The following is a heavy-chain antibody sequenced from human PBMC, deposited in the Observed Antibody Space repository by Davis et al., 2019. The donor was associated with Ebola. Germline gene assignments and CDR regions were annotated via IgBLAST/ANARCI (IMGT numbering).Heavy chain of an antibody. D-gene: IGHD4-17*01. CDR2: ISYDGSNK. Sequence: GESLKISCAASGFTFSSYGMHWVRQAPGKGLEWVAVISYDGSNKYYADSVKGRFTISRDNSKNTLYLQMNSLRAEDTAVYYCAKDRGTVTTQLDYWGQGTLVTVSS. V-gene: IGHV3-30*18. CDR3: AKDRGTVTTQLDY. CDR1: GFTFSSYG. J-gene: IGHJ4*02.